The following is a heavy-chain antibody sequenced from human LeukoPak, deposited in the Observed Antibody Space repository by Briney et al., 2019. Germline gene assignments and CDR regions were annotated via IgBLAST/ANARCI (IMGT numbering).Heavy chain of an antibody. D-gene: IGHD3-10*01. V-gene: IGHV1-2*06. J-gene: IGHJ6*02. CDR1: GYTFTGYY. Sequence: GASVKVSCTASGYTFTGYYMHWVRQAPGQGLEWMGRINPNSGGTNYAQKFQGRVTMTEDTSTDTAYMELSSLRSEDTAVYYCATEKGSYGAYYYYGMDVWGQGTTVTVSS. CDR2: INPNSGGT. CDR3: ATEKGSYGAYYYYGMDV.